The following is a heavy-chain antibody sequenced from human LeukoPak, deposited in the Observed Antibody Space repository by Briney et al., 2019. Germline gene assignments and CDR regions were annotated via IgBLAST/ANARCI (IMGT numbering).Heavy chain of an antibody. CDR2: IRSKTNNYAT. CDR3: SSGGYCSSTSCYGEN. D-gene: IGHD2-2*01. J-gene: IGHJ4*02. Sequence: GGSLRLSCAASGFTFSSYTMHWVRQASGKGLEWVGRIRSKTNNYATAYGASVKGRFTISRDDSKNTAYLQMNSLKTEDTAVYYCSSGGYCSSTSCYGENWGQGTLVTVTS. V-gene: IGHV3-73*01. CDR1: GFTFSSYT.